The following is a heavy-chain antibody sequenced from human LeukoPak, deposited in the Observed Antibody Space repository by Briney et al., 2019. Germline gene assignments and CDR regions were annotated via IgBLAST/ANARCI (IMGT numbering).Heavy chain of an antibody. CDR1: RLTVSINY. D-gene: IGHD3-10*01. J-gene: IGHJ4*02. Sequence: GLSLRLSYAASRLTVSINYISWVRQASGKGIESVSVIYSGGSTYYADSVKGRFTISRDNSKNTLYLQMNSLRAEDTAVYYCARATQITILRGFDYWGQGTLVTVSS. CDR2: IYSGGST. V-gene: IGHV3-66*01. CDR3: ARATQITILRGFDY.